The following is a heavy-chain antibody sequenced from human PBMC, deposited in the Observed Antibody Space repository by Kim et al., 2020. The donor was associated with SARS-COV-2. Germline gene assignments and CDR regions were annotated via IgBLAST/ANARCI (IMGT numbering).Heavy chain of an antibody. Sequence: DGSNTYYADSVKGRFTISRDNSKNTLYLQMNSLRAEDTAIYYCARDTSSWYYFDYWGQGTLVTVSS. J-gene: IGHJ4*02. V-gene: IGHV3-33*01. CDR2: DGSNT. CDR3: ARDTSSWYYFDY. D-gene: IGHD6-13*01.